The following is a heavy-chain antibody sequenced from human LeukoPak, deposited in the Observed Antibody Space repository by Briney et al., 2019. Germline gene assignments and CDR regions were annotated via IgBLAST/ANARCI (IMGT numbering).Heavy chain of an antibody. D-gene: IGHD3-16*01. CDR2: IYSDNT. CDR3: AKDISPTGENWFDP. CDR1: GFTVSSNS. Sequence: GGSLRLSCTVSGFTVSSNSMSWVRQAPGKGLEWVSFIYSDNTHYSDSVKGRFTISRDNAKNSLYLQMNSLRAEDTALYYCAKDISPTGENWFDPWGQGTLVTVSS. J-gene: IGHJ5*02. V-gene: IGHV3-53*05.